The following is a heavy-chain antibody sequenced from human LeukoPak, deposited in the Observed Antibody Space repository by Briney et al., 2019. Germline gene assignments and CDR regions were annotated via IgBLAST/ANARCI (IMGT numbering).Heavy chain of an antibody. CDR2: IHYSGSI. J-gene: IGHJ6*03. D-gene: IGHD1-26*01. V-gene: IGHV4-59*01. Sequence: PSETLSLTCGVSGGSISGYYWSWIRQPPGKGLEWIGFIHYSGSINYSTSLKSRVTISVDPSKNHFSLNLSSVTAADTAVYYCARSIEGGSGRYYYYYMDVWGKGATVIV. CDR1: GGSISGYY. CDR3: ARSIEGGSGRYYYYYMDV.